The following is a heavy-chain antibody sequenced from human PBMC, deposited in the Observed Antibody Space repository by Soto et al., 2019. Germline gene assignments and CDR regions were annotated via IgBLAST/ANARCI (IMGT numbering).Heavy chain of an antibody. V-gene: IGHV4-30-4*01. CDR2: IYYSGST. Sequence: SETLSLTCTVLGGSVSSGDYYWSWIRQPPGKGLEWIGYIYYSGSTYYKPSLKSRVTISVDTSKNQFSLKLSSVTAADTAVYYCARVDANWRSHVDYWGQGALVTVSS. CDR1: GGSVSSGDYY. D-gene: IGHD1-20*01. CDR3: ARVDANWRSHVDY. J-gene: IGHJ4*02.